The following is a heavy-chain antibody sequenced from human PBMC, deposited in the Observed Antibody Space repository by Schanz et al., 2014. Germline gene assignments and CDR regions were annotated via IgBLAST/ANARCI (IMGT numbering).Heavy chain of an antibody. V-gene: IGHV3-11*05. D-gene: IGHD6-13*01. CDR3: AREQIMAAAGLVDY. CDR1: GFTFRDYY. J-gene: IGHJ4*01. Sequence: QEQLVESGGGLVQPGGSLRLSCAASGFTFRDYYMSWIRQAPGKGLEWVSDISSGSSYANYADSVKGRFTISRDNAKNSLYLQMNSLRAEDTAVYYCAREQIMAAAGLVDYWGHGTLXTVSS. CDR2: ISSGSSYA.